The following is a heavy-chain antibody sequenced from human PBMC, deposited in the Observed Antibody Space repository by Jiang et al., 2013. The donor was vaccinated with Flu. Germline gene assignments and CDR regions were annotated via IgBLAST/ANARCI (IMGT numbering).Heavy chain of an antibody. J-gene: IGHJ6*02. CDR3: ARVRYGSGIYGMDV. CDR2: ISSSSSYI. D-gene: IGHD3-10*01. V-gene: IGHV3-21*01. Sequence: SSISSSSSYIYYADSVKGRFTISRDNAKNSLYLQMNSLRAEDTAVYYCARVRYGSGIYGMDVWGQGTTVTVSS.